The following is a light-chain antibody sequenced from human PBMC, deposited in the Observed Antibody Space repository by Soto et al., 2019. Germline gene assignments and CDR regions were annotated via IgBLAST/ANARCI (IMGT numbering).Light chain of an antibody. CDR1: QSIISY. CDR3: QQSYSTTST. Sequence: DIQMTQSPSSRSASVGDRVTISCRASQSIISYLNWYQQKPGKAPKLLIYAASSLQSGVPSRFSGSGSGTDFTLTISSLQPEDFATYYCQQSYSTTSTFGQGTKVDIK. CDR2: AAS. V-gene: IGKV1-39*01. J-gene: IGKJ1*01.